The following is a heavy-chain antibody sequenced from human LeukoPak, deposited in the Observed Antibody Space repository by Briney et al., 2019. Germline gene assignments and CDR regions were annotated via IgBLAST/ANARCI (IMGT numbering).Heavy chain of an antibody. CDR3: ARDLWGILTGYIDY. D-gene: IGHD3-9*01. V-gene: IGHV3-21*01. CDR1: GFTFSSYS. CDR2: ISSSSSYI. J-gene: IGHJ4*02. Sequence: PGGSLRLSCAASGFTFSSYSMNWVRQAPGKGLEWVSSISSSSSYIYYADSVKGRFTISRDNAKNSLYLQMNSLRVEDTAVYYCARDLWGILTGYIDYWGQGTLVTVSS.